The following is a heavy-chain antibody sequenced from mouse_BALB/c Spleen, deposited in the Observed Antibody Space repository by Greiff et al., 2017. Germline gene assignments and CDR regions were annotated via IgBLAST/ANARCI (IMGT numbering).Heavy chain of an antibody. Sequence: DVKLQESGGGLVQPGGSLKLSCAASGFDFSRYWMSWVRQAPGKGLEWIGEINPDSSTINYTPSLKDKFIISRDNAKNTLYLQMSKVRSEDTALYYCARPGVLRLDYAMDYWGQGTSVTVSS. CDR3: ARPGVLRLDYAMDY. CDR1: GFDFSRYW. V-gene: IGHV4-1*02. CDR2: INPDSSTI. J-gene: IGHJ4*01. D-gene: IGHD1-2*01.